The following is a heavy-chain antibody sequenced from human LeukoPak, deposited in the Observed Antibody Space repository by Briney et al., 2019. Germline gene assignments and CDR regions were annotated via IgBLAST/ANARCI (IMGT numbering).Heavy chain of an antibody. V-gene: IGHV3-30*01. CDR2: ISYDGSNK. D-gene: IGHD3-9*01. Sequence: GGSLRLSCAATGFTFSSYAMHWVRQAPGKGLEWVAVISYDGSNKYYADSVKGRFTISRDNSKNTLYLQMNSLRAEDTAVYYYARDGPYDILTGYYPDYWGQGTLVTVSS. J-gene: IGHJ4*02. CDR1: GFTFSSYA. CDR3: ARDGPYDILTGYYPDY.